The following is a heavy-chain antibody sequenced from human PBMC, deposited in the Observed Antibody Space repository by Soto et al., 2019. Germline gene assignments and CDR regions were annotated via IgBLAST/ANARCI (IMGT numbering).Heavy chain of an antibody. CDR3: ARQGYDFWSGYCMNYFDY. J-gene: IGHJ4*02. CDR1: GGSFSGYY. D-gene: IGHD3-3*01. Sequence: PSETLSLTCAVYGGSFSGYYWSWIRQPPGKGLEWIGEINHSGSTNYNPSLKSRVTISVDTSKNQFSLKLSSVTAADTAVYYCARQGYDFWSGYCMNYFDYWGQGTLVTVSS. CDR2: INHSGST. V-gene: IGHV4-34*01.